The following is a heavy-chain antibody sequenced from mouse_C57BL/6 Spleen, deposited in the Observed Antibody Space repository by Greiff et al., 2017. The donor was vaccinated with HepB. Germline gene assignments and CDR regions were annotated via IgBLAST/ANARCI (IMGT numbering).Heavy chain of an antibody. CDR1: GYTFTDYN. CDR2: INPNNGGT. CDR3: ARNPRAMDY. V-gene: IGHV1-22*01. J-gene: IGHJ4*01. Sequence: VHVKQSGPELVKPGASVKMSCKASGYTFTDYNMHWVKQSHGKSLEWIGYINPNNGGTSYNQKFKGKATLTVNKSSSTAYMELRSLTSEDSAVYYCARNPRAMDYWGQGTSVTVSS.